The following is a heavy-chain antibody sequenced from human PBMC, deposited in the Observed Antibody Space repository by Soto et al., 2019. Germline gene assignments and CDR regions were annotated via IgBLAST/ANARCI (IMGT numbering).Heavy chain of an antibody. CDR3: ARGPLGEVMVAAHPTGNWFDP. CDR1: CYNFLSYG. D-gene: IGHD2-15*01. CDR2: ISVYKGNT. Sequence: SEEVSFRDSCYNFLSYGIRWVRQAPGQGVEWMGWISVYKGNTNYAQKFQGRVTMTTDTSTNTAYMELRSLRSDDTAVYYCARGPLGEVMVAAHPTGNWFDPWGQGTLVTVS. V-gene: IGHV1-18*04. J-gene: IGHJ5*02.